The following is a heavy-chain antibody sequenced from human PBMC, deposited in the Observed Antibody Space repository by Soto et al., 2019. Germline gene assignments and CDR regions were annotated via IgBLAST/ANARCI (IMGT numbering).Heavy chain of an antibody. D-gene: IGHD3-3*01. J-gene: IGHJ5*02. V-gene: IGHV3-21*01. CDR1: GFTFSSYS. Sequence: PGGSLRLSCAAAGFTFSSYSMNWVRQAPGKGLEWVSSISSSSSYIYYADSVKGRFTISRDNAKNSLYLQMNSLRAEDTAVYYCARDSDYDFWSGYHNWFDPWGQGTLVTVSS. CDR3: ARDSDYDFWSGYHNWFDP. CDR2: ISSSSSYI.